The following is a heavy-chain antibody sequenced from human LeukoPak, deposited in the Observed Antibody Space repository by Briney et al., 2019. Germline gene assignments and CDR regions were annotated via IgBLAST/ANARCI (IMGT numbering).Heavy chain of an antibody. CDR1: GYTFTNYG. Sequence: ASVKVSCKASGYTFTNYGLNWVRQAPGRGLEWMGWISTYNGNTHYAQNFQGRVTMPTDTSTSTAYMELRSLPSDHSAVYYCARIGCSSTVCYGNSVDPWGQGTLVTVSS. V-gene: IGHV1-18*01. D-gene: IGHD2-2*01. J-gene: IGHJ5*02. CDR2: ISTYNGNT. CDR3: ARIGCSSTVCYGNSVDP.